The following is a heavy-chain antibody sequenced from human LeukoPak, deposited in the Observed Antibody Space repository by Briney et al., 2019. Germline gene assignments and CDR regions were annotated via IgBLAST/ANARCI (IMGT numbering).Heavy chain of an antibody. Sequence: GASVNVSCKASGYTFTGYYMHWVRQAPGQGLEWMGWINPNSGGTNYAQKFQGRVTMTRDTSISTAYMELSRLRSDDTAVYYCARAGAVAGTFYYGMDVWGQGTTVTVSS. V-gene: IGHV1-2*02. J-gene: IGHJ6*02. CDR2: INPNSGGT. CDR3: ARAGAVAGTFYYGMDV. D-gene: IGHD6-19*01. CDR1: GYTFTGYY.